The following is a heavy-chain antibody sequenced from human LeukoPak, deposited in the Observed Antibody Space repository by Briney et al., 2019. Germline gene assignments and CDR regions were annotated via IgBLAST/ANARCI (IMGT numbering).Heavy chain of an antibody. CDR3: ARDHRSGWYSGYFDY. D-gene: IGHD6-19*01. V-gene: IGHV3-21*01. CDR1: GFTFSSYS. CDR2: ISSSSSYI. Sequence: GGSLRLSCAASGFTFSSYSMNWVRQAPGKGLEWVSSISSSSSYIYYADSVKGRFTISRENAKNSLYLQMNSLRAEDTAVYYCARDHRSGWYSGYFDYWGQGTLVTASS. J-gene: IGHJ4*02.